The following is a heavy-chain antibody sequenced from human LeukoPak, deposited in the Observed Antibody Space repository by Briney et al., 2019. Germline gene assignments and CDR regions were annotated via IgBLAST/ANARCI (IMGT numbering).Heavy chain of an antibody. V-gene: IGHV1-18*01. CDR2: ISAYNGNT. CDR1: GYTFTSYG. CDR3: ARDLIGGSYGDAFDI. D-gene: IGHD1-26*01. J-gene: IGHJ3*02. Sequence: ASVKVSCKASGYTFTSYGISWVRQAPGQGLEWMGWISAYNGNTNYAQKLQGRVTMTTDTSTSTAYMELRSLRSDDTAVYYCARDLIGGSYGDAFDIWGQGTMVTVSS.